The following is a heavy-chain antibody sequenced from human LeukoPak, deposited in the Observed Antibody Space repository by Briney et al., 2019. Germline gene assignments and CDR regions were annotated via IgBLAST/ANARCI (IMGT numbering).Heavy chain of an antibody. Sequence: PGGSLRLSCAASGFTFSSSAMSWVRQAPGKGLEWVSSISGSGSGGSTYYADSVKGRFTISRDNSKNTLYLQMNSLRAEDTAVYYCAQLGGDYVYYYMDVWGKGTTVTISS. J-gene: IGHJ6*03. V-gene: IGHV3-23*01. CDR3: AQLGGDYVYYYMDV. CDR1: GFTFSSSA. D-gene: IGHD4-17*01. CDR2: ISGSGSGGST.